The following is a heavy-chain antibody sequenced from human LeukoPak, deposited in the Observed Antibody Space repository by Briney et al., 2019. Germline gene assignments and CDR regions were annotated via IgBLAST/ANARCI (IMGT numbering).Heavy chain of an antibody. CDR1: GYSFTSYW. J-gene: IGHJ6*02. V-gene: IGHV5-51*06. CDR3: ARSPQFYGSGKGMDV. D-gene: IGHD3-10*01. Sequence: GESLKISCKGSGYSFTSYWIGWVRQMPGKGLEWMGIIYPGDSDTRYSPSFQGQISISVDKSISTAYLQWSSLKASDTAIYYCARSPQFYGSGKGMDVWGQGTTVTVSS. CDR2: IYPGDSDT.